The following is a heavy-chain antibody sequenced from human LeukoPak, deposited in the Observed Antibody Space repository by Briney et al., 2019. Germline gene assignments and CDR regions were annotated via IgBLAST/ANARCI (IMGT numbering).Heavy chain of an antibody. CDR2: IKVDGSET. CDR3: AKDPGYSSPYYFDY. V-gene: IGHV3-7*03. J-gene: IGHJ4*02. D-gene: IGHD6-19*01. Sequence: GGSLRLSCAASGFTFSNYWMSWVRQVPGKGLEWLANIKVDGSETYYVDSLKGRFTISRDNAKNSVYLQMNSLRAEDTAVYYCAKDPGYSSPYYFDYWGQGTLVTVSS. CDR1: GFTFSNYW.